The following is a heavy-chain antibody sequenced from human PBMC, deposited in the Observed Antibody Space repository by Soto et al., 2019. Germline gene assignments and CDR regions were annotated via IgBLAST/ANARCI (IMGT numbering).Heavy chain of an antibody. Sequence: SETLSLTCAVSGGSISSGGYSWSWIRQPPGKGLEWIGYIYHSGSTYYNPSLKSRVTISVDRSKNQFSLKLSSVTAADTAVYYCAREVWVSYGQHGWFDPWGQGTLVTVSS. V-gene: IGHV4-30-2*01. J-gene: IGHJ5*02. CDR2: IYHSGST. CDR1: GGSISSGGYS. D-gene: IGHD5-18*01. CDR3: AREVWVSYGQHGWFDP.